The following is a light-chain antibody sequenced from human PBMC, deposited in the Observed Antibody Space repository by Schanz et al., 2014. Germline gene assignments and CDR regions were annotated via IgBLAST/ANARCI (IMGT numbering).Light chain of an antibody. CDR1: SSDVGGYNY. Sequence: QSALTQPPSASGSPGQSVTISCTGTSSDVGGYNYVSWYQQHPGKAPKLMIYDVSNRPSGVSNRFSGSKSGNTASLTISGLQAEDEADYYCCSYAGSSTFVFGGGTKLTVL. CDR2: DVS. J-gene: IGLJ3*02. V-gene: IGLV2-14*03. CDR3: CSYAGSSTFV.